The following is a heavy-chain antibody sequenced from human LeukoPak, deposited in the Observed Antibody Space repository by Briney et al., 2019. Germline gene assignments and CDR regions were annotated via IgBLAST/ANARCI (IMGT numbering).Heavy chain of an antibody. Sequence: SETLSLTCAVSGVSFNDYYWSWVRQTPGKGLEWIGEINHSGYTSDSPSLKSRVTISIDTSRKQFSLNLRSVTVADTGIYYCTRMTTGHDYWGQGTLVTVSS. CDR2: INHSGYT. CDR3: TRMTTGHDY. CDR1: GVSFNDYY. V-gene: IGHV4-34*01. D-gene: IGHD4-17*01. J-gene: IGHJ4*02.